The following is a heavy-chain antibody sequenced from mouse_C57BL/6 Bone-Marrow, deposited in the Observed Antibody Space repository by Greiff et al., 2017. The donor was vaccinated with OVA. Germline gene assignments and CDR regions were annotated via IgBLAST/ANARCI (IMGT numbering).Heavy chain of an antibody. Sequence: VQLQQPGAELVKPGASVKLSCKASGYTFTSYWMQWVKQRPGQGLEWIGEIDPSDSYTNYNQKFKGKATLTVDTSSSTAYMQLSSLTSEDSAVYYCASSAYGYYAMDYWGQGTSVTVSS. CDR1: GYTFTSYW. J-gene: IGHJ4*01. CDR2: IDPSDSYT. D-gene: IGHD2-10*02. V-gene: IGHV1-50*01. CDR3: ASSAYGYYAMDY.